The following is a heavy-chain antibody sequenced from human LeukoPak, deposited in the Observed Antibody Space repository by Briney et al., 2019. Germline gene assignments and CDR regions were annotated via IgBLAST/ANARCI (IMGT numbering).Heavy chain of an antibody. D-gene: IGHD5-12*01. V-gene: IGHV3-21*01. Sequence: GGSLRLSCAASGFTFSSYSMNWVRQAPGKGLEWVSSISSSSSYIYYADSVKGRFTISRDNAKNSLYLQMNSLRAEDTAVYSCARDGGRGYSGYDHYYYYYGMDVWGQGTTVTVSS. J-gene: IGHJ6*02. CDR1: GFTFSSYS. CDR2: ISSSSSYI. CDR3: ARDGGRGYSGYDHYYYYYGMDV.